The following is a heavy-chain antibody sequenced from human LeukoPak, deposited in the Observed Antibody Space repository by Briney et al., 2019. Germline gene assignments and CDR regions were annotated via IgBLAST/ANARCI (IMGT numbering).Heavy chain of an antibody. CDR3: ARSPRDCSSTSCYPHTFDY. J-gene: IGHJ4*02. Sequence: SETLSLTCTVSGGSISSYYWSWIRQPPGKGLEWIGYIYYSGSTNYNPSLKSRVTISVDTSTNQFSLKLSSVTAADTAVYYCARSPRDCSSTSCYPHTFDYWGQGTLVTVSS. D-gene: IGHD2-2*01. CDR1: GGSISSYY. CDR2: IYYSGST. V-gene: IGHV4-59*01.